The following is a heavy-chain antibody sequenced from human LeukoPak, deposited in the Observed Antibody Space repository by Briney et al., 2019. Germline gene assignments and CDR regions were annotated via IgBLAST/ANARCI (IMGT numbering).Heavy chain of an antibody. V-gene: IGHV4-4*09. CDR3: ARHPGYCSSTSCYNGGAFDI. D-gene: IGHD2-2*01. Sequence: SETLSLTCTVSGGSISSYYWSWLRQPPGKGLEWIGYIYTSGSTNYNPSLKSRVTISVDTSKDQFSLKLSSVTAADTAVYYCARHPGYCSSTSCYNGGAFDIWGQGTMVTVSS. J-gene: IGHJ3*02. CDR2: IYTSGST. CDR1: GGSISSYY.